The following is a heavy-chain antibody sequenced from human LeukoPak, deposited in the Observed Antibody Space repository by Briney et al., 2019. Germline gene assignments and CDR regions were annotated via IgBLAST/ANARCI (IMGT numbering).Heavy chain of an antibody. V-gene: IGHV3-74*01. J-gene: IGHJ4*02. CDR1: GSTFSDYW. CDR3: ANSHTSSWYYCNH. D-gene: IGHD6-13*01. CDR2: INSDGSST. Sequence: QPGGPLRLSCAASGSTFSDYWMHWVRQAPGKGLVWVSRINSDGSSTIYADSVKGRVTISRDNAKNTLYLQMNSLRAEDTAVYYCANSHTSSWYYCNHWGQGTLVTVSS.